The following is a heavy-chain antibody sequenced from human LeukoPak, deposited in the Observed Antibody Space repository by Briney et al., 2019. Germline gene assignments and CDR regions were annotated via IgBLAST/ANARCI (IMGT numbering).Heavy chain of an antibody. J-gene: IGHJ5*02. CDR2: INTNTGNP. CDR1: GYTFTGYY. D-gene: IGHD6-6*01. V-gene: IGHV7-4-1*02. Sequence: ASVKVSCKASGYTFTGYYMHWVRQAPGQGLEWMGWINTNTGNPTYAQGFTGRFVFSLDTSVSTAYLQISSLKAEDTAVYYCARMARYSSSSFWFDPWGQGTLVTVSS. CDR3: ARMARYSSSSFWFDP.